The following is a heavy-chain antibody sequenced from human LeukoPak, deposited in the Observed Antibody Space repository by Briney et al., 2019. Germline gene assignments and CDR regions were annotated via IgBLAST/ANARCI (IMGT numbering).Heavy chain of an antibody. CDR1: GGSISNSSYY. Sequence: PSETLSLTCTVSGGSISNSSYYWGWIRQPPGKGLEWIRSIYYSGSTYYNPSLKSRVTISVDTSKNQFSLKLSSVTAADTAVYYCARTPRVVSKNYFDYWGQGTLVTVSS. CDR2: IYYSGST. J-gene: IGHJ4*02. D-gene: IGHD5/OR15-5a*01. CDR3: ARTPRVVSKNYFDY. V-gene: IGHV4-39*07.